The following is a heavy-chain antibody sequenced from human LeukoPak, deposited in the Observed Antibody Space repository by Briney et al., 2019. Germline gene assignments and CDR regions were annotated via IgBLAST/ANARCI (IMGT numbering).Heavy chain of an antibody. V-gene: IGHV4-59*01. D-gene: IGHD3-22*01. CDR1: GGSISSYY. CDR3: ARVPSTYYYDSSGYYDYYYYMDV. Sequence: SETLSLTCTVSGGSISSYYWSWIRQPPGKGLEWIGYIYYSGSTNYNPSLKSRVTISVDTSKNQFSLKLSSVTAADTAVYYCARVPSTYYYDSSGYYDYYYYMDVWGKGTTVTVSS. CDR2: IYYSGST. J-gene: IGHJ6*03.